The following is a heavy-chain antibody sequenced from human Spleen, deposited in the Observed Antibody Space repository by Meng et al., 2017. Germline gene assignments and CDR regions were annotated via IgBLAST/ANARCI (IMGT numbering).Heavy chain of an antibody. CDR1: GFTFSSYA. Sequence: GESLKISCAASGFTFSSYAMSWVRQAPGKGLEWVSAISGSGVSIYTADSVKGRFTISRDNSKNTLYLQMNSLRAEDTAFYYCAKDLATAADWGQGTLVTVSS. CDR2: ISGSGVSI. CDR3: AKDLATAAD. J-gene: IGHJ4*02. V-gene: IGHV3-23*01. D-gene: IGHD5-12*01.